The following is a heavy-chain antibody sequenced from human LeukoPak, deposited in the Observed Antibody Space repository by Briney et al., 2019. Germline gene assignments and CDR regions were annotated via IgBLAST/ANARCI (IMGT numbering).Heavy chain of an antibody. CDR3: ARDYYYGSGSYSFDY. CDR2: INLSGGST. Sequence: ASVKVSCKASGYTFTSYYMHWVRQAPGQGLEWMGIINLSGGSTSYAQKFQGRVTMTRGTSTSTVYMELSSLRSEDTAVYYCARDYYYGSGSYSFDYWGQGTLVTVSS. D-gene: IGHD3-10*01. V-gene: IGHV1-46*01. J-gene: IGHJ4*02. CDR1: GYTFTSYY.